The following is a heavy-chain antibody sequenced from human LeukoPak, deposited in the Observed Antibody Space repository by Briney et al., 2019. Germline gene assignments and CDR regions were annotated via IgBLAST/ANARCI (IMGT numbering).Heavy chain of an antibody. CDR2: INHSGST. D-gene: IGHD4-17*01. Sequence: SETLSLTCAVYGGSFSGYYWSWIRQPPGKGLEWIGEINHSGSTNYNPSLKSRVTISVDTSKNQFSLKLSSVTAADTAVYYCARGQSVYGDYVDYWGQGTLVTVSS. CDR3: ARGQSVYGDYVDY. J-gene: IGHJ4*02. V-gene: IGHV4-34*01. CDR1: GGSFSGYY.